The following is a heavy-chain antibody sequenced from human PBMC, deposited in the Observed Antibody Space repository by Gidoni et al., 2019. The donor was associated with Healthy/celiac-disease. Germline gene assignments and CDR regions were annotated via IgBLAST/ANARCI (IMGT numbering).Heavy chain of an antibody. CDR2: ISYDGSNK. V-gene: IGHV3-30*04. CDR1: GFTFSRYA. J-gene: IGHJ4*02. D-gene: IGHD3-22*01. Sequence: QVQLVESGGGVVQPGRSLRLSCAASGFTFSRYAMHWVRQAPGKGLEWVAVISYDGSNKYYADSVKGRFTISRDNSKNTLYLQMNSLRAEDTAVYYCARDKGTNTYYYDSSGYLFDYWGQGTLVTVSS. CDR3: ARDKGTNTYYYDSSGYLFDY.